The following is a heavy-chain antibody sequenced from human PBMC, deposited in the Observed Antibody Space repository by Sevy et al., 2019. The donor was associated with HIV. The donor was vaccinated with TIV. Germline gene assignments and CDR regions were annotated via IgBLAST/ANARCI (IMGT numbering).Heavy chain of an antibody. CDR3: ARARYYVILTGQNYYYYIDV. Sequence: GGSLRLSCAASGFTFTNYYMSWVRQAPGKGLEWVANIDQDGGEKYYVDSVKGRFTISRDNARNSLFLQMNSLRAEDTAVYYCARARYYVILTGQNYYYYIDVGGKGTTVTVSS. V-gene: IGHV3-7*01. CDR1: GFTFTNYY. D-gene: IGHD3-9*01. J-gene: IGHJ6*03. CDR2: IDQDGGEK.